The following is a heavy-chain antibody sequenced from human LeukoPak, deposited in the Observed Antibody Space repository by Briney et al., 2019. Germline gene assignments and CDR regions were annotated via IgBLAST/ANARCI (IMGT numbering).Heavy chain of an antibody. V-gene: IGHV4-59*12. CDR2: VFYSGNT. CDR3: ARDPSRSCAGGNCFSS. Sequence: SETLSLTCTVSGGSISSYYWSWIRQPPGKGLEWIGSVFYSGNTYYEPSLKSRVTISVATSTNQFSLNLRSVSAADTAVYYCARDPSRSCAGGNCFSSWGQGTLVIVSS. D-gene: IGHD2-15*01. CDR1: GGSISSYY. J-gene: IGHJ5*02.